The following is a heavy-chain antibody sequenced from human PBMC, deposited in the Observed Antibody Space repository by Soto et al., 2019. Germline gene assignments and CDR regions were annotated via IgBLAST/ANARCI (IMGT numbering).Heavy chain of an antibody. J-gene: IGHJ4*02. Sequence: PGGSLRLSCAASGFTFSSYAMHWVRQAPGKGLEWVAVISYDGSNKYYADSVKGRLTISRDNSKNTLYLQMNSLRAEDTAVYYCAREGVVYYDFWSGYLAYWGQGTLVTVSS. CDR2: ISYDGSNK. V-gene: IGHV3-30-3*01. CDR1: GFTFSSYA. D-gene: IGHD3-3*01. CDR3: AREGVVYYDFWSGYLAY.